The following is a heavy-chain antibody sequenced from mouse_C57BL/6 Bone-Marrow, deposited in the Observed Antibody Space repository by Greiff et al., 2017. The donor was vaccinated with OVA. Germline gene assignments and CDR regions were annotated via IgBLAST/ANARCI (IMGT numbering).Heavy chain of an antibody. Sequence: VQLQQPGTELVKPGASVKLSCKASGYTFTSYWMHWVKQRPGQGLAWIGNINPSNGDTNYNEKFKSKATLTVDKSSSTAYMQLSSLTSEDSAVYYCARILDYWGQGTSVTVTA. CDR1: GYTFTSYW. CDR2: INPSNGDT. V-gene: IGHV1-53*01. J-gene: IGHJ4*01. CDR3: ARILDY.